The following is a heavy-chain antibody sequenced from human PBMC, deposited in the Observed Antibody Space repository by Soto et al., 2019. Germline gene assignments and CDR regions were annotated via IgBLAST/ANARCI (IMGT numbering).Heavy chain of an antibody. D-gene: IGHD3-3*01. J-gene: IGHJ5*02. CDR3: ARNTYYDFWSGYPNWFDP. CDR2: ISNTGSII. Sequence: GGSLRLSCAASGFTFSDYYMTWIRQAPGKGLEWVSYISNTGSIIHYADSVKGRFTISRDNAKNSLYLQMNSLRAEDTAVYYCARNTYYDFWSGYPNWFDPWGQGTLVTVSS. V-gene: IGHV3-11*01. CDR1: GFTFSDYY.